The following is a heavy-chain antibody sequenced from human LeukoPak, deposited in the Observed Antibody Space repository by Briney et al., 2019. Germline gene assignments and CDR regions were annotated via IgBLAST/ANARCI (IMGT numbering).Heavy chain of an antibody. CDR2: IRYDGSNK. CDR1: GFSISSYG. J-gene: IGHJ4*02. D-gene: IGHD3-10*01. CDR3: AKAKRYYGSGRELDY. Sequence: PGGSLRLSCAASGFSISSYGMHWVRQAPGKGLEWVAFIRYDGSNKYYADSVKGRFTISRDNSKNTLYLQMNSLRAEDTAVYYCAKAKRYYGSGRELDYWGQGTLVTVSS. V-gene: IGHV3-30*02.